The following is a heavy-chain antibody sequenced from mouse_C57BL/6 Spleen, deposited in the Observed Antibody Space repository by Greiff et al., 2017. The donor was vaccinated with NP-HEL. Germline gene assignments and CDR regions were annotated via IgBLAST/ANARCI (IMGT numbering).Heavy chain of an antibody. Sequence: VHLVESGAELVKPGASVKMSCKASGYTFTSYWITWVKQRPGQGLEWIGDIYPGSGSTNYNEKFKSKATLTVDTSSSTAYMQLSSLTSEDSAVYYCATAPYGSSYWYFDVWGTGTTVTVSS. CDR2: IYPGSGST. J-gene: IGHJ1*03. CDR1: GYTFTSYW. CDR3: ATAPYGSSYWYFDV. V-gene: IGHV1-55*01. D-gene: IGHD1-1*01.